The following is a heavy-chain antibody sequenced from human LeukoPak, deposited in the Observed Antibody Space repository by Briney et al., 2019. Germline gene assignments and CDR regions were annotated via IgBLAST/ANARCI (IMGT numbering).Heavy chain of an antibody. CDR2: IYHSGST. D-gene: IGHD1-14*01. J-gene: IGHJ4*02. V-gene: IGHV4-30-2*01. CDR1: GGSISSGGYS. CDR3: ARAARTDTTVDY. Sequence: SETLSLTCAVSGGSISSGGYSWSWIRQPPGKGLEWTGYIYHSGSTYYNPSLKSRVTISVDRSKNQFSLKLSSVTAADTAVYYCARAARTDTTVDYWGQGTLVTVSS.